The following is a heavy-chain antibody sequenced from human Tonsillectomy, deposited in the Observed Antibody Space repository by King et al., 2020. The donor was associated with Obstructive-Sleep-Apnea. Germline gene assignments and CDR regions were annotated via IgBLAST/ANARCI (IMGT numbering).Heavy chain of an antibody. V-gene: IGHV3-66*01. Sequence: VQLVESGGGLVQPGGSLRLSCAASGFTVSSNYMSWVRQAPGKGLEWGSVIYSGGSTYYADTVKGRFTISRDNSKNTLYLQMNSLRAEDTAVYYCARDHNGDYGVYGMDVWGQGTTVTVSS. CDR2: IYSGGST. CDR3: ARDHNGDYGVYGMDV. CDR1: GFTVSSNY. D-gene: IGHD4-17*01. J-gene: IGHJ6*02.